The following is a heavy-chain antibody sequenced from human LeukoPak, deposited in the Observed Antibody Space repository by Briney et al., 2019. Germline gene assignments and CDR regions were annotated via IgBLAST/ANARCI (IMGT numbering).Heavy chain of an antibody. CDR3: ARDKIVGATNFDF. V-gene: IGHV3-7*01. J-gene: IGHJ4*02. CDR1: GFTFSDYW. CDR2: MKRDGSEK. D-gene: IGHD1-26*01. Sequence: GGSLRLSCAASGFTFSDYWMSWVRQAPGKGLERVANMKRDGSEKYYVDSVKGRFTISRDNAKNSLYLQMNSLRAEDTAVYYCARDKIVGATNFDFWGQGTLVTVSS.